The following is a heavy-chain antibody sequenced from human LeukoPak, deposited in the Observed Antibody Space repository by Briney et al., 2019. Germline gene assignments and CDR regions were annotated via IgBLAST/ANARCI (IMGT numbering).Heavy chain of an antibody. V-gene: IGHV3-23*01. CDR3: AKSPDPRNPSPDGYFDP. J-gene: IGHJ5*02. CDR2: ISGSGGST. Sequence: GGSLRLSCAASGFTFRNYAMSWVRQAPGKGLGWVSVISGSGGSTHYSASVKGGFTVSRDNSKGTLYLQMNSLSAEDPAVFYCAKSPDPRNPSPDGYFDPRGQGSLVTVSS. D-gene: IGHD6-25*01. CDR1: GFTFRNYA.